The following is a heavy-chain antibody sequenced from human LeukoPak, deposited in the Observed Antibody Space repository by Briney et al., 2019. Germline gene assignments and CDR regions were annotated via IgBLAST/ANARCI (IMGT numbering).Heavy chain of an antibody. Sequence: GGSLRLSCAASGFTFSTYPMSWVRQAPGTGLEWVSVISSSGGSTYYADSLKGRFTISRDNAKNSLYLQMNSLRAEDTAVYYCARAADYYDSSGYYYAYYFDYWGQGTLVTVSS. D-gene: IGHD3-22*01. V-gene: IGHV3-23*01. J-gene: IGHJ4*02. CDR3: ARAADYYDSSGYYYAYYFDY. CDR2: ISSSGGST. CDR1: GFTFSTYP.